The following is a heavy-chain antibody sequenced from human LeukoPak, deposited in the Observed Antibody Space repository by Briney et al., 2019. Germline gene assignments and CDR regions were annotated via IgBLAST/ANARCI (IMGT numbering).Heavy chain of an antibody. CDR2: ISSSSSYI. CDR3: ARGHGSGTYYPDY. D-gene: IGHD3-10*01. J-gene: IGHJ4*02. V-gene: IGHV3-21*01. Sequence: GGSLRLSCAASGFTFDDYAMHWVRQAPGKGLEWVSSISSSSSYIYYADSVKGRFTISRDNAKNSLYLQMNSLRAEDTAVYFCARGHGSGTYYPDYWGQGTLVTVSS. CDR1: GFTFDDYA.